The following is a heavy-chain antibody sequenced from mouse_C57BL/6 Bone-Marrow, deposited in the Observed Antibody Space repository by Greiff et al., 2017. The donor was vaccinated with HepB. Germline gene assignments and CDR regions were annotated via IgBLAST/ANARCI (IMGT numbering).Heavy chain of an antibody. CDR1: GFTFSDYY. V-gene: IGHV5-12*01. Sequence: EVHLVESGGGLVQPGGSLKLSCAASGFTFSDYYMYWVRQTPEKRLEWVAYISNGGGSTYYPDTVKGRFTISRDNAKNTLYLQMSRLKSEDTAMYYCARLEVYYAMDYWGQGTSVTVSS. J-gene: IGHJ4*01. CDR3: ARLEVYYAMDY. CDR2: ISNGGGST.